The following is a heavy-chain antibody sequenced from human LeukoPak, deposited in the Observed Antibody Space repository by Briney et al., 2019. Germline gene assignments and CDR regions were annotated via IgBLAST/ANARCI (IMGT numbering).Heavy chain of an antibody. D-gene: IGHD2-21*02. J-gene: IGHJ4*01. CDR1: GGSFSGYY. Sequence: ETLSLTCAVYGGSFSGYYWSWIRQPPGKGLEWIGNIYSSGSTYYNASLKSRVTISVDTSRNQVSLKLTFLTAADTAVYYCAKSDGYGLIDYWGQGTLVTVSS. CDR3: AKSDGYGLIDY. CDR2: IYSSGST. V-gene: IGHV4-34*01.